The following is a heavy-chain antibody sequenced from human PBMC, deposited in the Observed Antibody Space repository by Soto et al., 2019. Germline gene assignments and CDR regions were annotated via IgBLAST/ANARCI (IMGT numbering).Heavy chain of an antibody. D-gene: IGHD6-19*01. V-gene: IGHV4-31*03. J-gene: IGHJ5*02. Sequence: SETLSLTCFVSGYSITAGGYYWSWIRHHPGKGLEWIGSFYSSGSIIYNPSLRSRVSISGDTSSNQLSMSLTSVTAADTARYYCARMYSSGSGWFHPWGQGTLVTVSS. CDR2: FYSSGSI. CDR1: GYSITAGGYY. CDR3: ARMYSSGSGWFHP.